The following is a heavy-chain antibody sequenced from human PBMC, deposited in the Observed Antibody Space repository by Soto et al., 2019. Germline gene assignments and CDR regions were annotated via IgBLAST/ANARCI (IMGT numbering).Heavy chain of an antibody. CDR1: GGSFSGYY. V-gene: IGHV4-34*01. CDR2: INHSGST. J-gene: IGHJ6*03. CDR3: ARGGTPTIRIYYYMDV. Sequence: PSETLSLTCAVYGGSFSGYYWSWIRQPPGKGLEWIGEINHSGSTNYNPSLKSRVTISVDTSKNQFSLKLSSVTAADTAVYYCARGGTPTIRIYYYMDVWGKGTTVTVSS. D-gene: IGHD3-9*01.